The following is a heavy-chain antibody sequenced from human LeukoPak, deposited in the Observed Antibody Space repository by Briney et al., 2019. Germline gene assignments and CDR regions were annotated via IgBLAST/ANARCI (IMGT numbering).Heavy chain of an antibody. Sequence: ASVKVSCKASGYRFTSYGISWGRQDLGQGLEWMGWNSTYNGNTNYPQKLQGRVTMSTDTSTSTAYMELGSLRSDDTAVYYCAREWYNSGINWFDPWGQGTLVTVSS. V-gene: IGHV1-18*01. CDR3: AREWYNSGINWFDP. J-gene: IGHJ5*02. CDR2: NSTYNGNT. D-gene: IGHD6-19*01. CDR1: GYRFTSYG.